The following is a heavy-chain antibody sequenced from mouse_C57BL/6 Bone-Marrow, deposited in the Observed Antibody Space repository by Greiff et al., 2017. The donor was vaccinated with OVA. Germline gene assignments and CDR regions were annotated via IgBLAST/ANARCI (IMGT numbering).Heavy chain of an antibody. Sequence: EVKLVESEGGLVQPGSSMKLSCTASGFTFSDYYMAWVRQVPEKGLEWVANINYDGSSTYYLDSLKSRFIISRDNAKNILYLQRSSLKSEDTATYYCARAPYYEGYYAMDYWGQGTSVTVSS. J-gene: IGHJ4*01. CDR2: INYDGSST. D-gene: IGHD2-10*01. V-gene: IGHV5-16*01. CDR3: ARAPYYEGYYAMDY. CDR1: GFTFSDYY.